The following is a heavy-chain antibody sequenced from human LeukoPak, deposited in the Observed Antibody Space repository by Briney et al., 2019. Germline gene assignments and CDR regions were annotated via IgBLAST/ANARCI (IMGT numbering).Heavy chain of an antibody. J-gene: IGHJ6*03. V-gene: IGHV4-34*01. Sequence: SETLSLTCAVCGGSFSGYYWSWIRQPPGKGLEWIGEINHSGTTNYNPSLKSRVTISVDTSKNQFSLKLSSVTAADTAVYYCARVEATVTVYYYYYMDVWGKGTTVTVSS. D-gene: IGHD4-17*01. CDR3: ARVEATVTVYYYYYMDV. CDR2: INHSGTT. CDR1: GGSFSGYY.